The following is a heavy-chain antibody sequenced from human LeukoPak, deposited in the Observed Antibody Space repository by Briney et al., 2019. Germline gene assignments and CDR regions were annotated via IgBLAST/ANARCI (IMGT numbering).Heavy chain of an antibody. CDR1: GFTFSSYG. CDR2: ISSSSSYI. J-gene: IGHJ4*02. V-gene: IGHV3-21*01. Sequence: GGSLRLSCAASGFTFSSYGMHWVRQAPEKGLEWVSSISSSSSYIYYADSVKGRFTISRDNAKNSLYLQMNSLRAEDTAVYYCARDTPHDYWGQGTLVTVSS. CDR3: ARDTPHDY.